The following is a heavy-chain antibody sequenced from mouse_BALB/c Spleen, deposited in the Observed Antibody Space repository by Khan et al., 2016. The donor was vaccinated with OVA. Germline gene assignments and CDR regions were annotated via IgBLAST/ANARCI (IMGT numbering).Heavy chain of an antibody. J-gene: IGHJ4*01. CDR1: GFTFSDYG. Sequence: EVQLQESGGGLVQPGGSRKLSCAASGFTFSDYGMAWVRQAPGKGSEWVAFISNLAYSIYYAGTVTGRFTIPRENAKNTLYLEMSSLRSEDTAMYYCARSWAMDYWGQGTSVTVSS. CDR2: ISNLAYSI. V-gene: IGHV5-15*02. CDR3: ARSWAMDY.